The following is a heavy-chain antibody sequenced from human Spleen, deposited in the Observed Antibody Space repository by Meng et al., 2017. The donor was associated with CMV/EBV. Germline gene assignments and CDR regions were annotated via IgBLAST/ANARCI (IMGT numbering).Heavy chain of an antibody. Sequence: QAQLQEEGPGLVKPSQTLSLTCTVSGGSISSSNYYWSWIRQPPGKGLEWSGHIYNSGSTYYNPSLKSRITISVDTSKNQFSLKLSSVTAADTAVYYCARGQKGYFDLWGRGALVTVSS. CDR1: GGSISSSNYY. CDR2: IYNSGST. CDR3: ARGQKGYFDL. V-gene: IGHV4-30-4*01. J-gene: IGHJ2*01.